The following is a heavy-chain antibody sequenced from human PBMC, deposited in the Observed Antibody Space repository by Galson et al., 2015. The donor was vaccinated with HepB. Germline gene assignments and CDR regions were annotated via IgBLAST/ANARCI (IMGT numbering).Heavy chain of an antibody. CDR2: IDPSDSYT. V-gene: IGHV5-10-1*01. CDR1: GNLLATYW. J-gene: IGHJ6*02. D-gene: IGHD3-22*01. CDR3: AGQRQRVTTLRYYYGMDV. Sequence: QSGAEVKKPGESLRISCKYSGNLLATYWINWVRQTPGKGLEWMGKIDPSDSYTTYNPSFQGHVTISTDKSTNTAYLQWSSLRASDTAIYYCAGQRQRVTTLRYYYGMDVWGRGTTLIVS.